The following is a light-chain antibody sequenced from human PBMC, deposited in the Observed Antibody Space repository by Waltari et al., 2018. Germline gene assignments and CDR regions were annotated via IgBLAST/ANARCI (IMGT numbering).Light chain of an antibody. CDR1: RSDVGSDNL. CDR2: GVS. Sequence: QSALTQPASVSGSPGQSITIPCTGTRSDVGSDNLFSWYHQPPGQAPQLMIYGVSTRPSGVFNRFSGSKSGNTASLTISGLQAEDEADYYCCSYAGSSTWVFGGGTKLTVL. V-gene: IGLV2-23*02. J-gene: IGLJ3*02. CDR3: CSYAGSSTWV.